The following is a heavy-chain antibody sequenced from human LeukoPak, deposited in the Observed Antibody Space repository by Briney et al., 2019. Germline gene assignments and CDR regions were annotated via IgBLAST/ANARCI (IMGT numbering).Heavy chain of an antibody. D-gene: IGHD2-2*01. CDR3: ARRALRYCSSTSCPAQYYGVDV. CDR2: IKEDGSEK. V-gene: IGHV3-7*03. CDR1: GFIFSSYW. J-gene: IGHJ6*04. Sequence: GGTLRLSCAASGFIFSSYWMSWVRQAPGKGLEWVANIKEDGSEKYYVDSVKGRFTISRDNAKNSLYLQTNSLRAEDTAVYYCARRALRYCSSTSCPAQYYGVDVWGKGTTVTVSS.